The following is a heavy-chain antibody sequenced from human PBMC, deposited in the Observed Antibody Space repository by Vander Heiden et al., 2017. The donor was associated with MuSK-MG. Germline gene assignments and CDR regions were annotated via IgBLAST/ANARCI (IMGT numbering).Heavy chain of an antibody. Sequence: QVQLVEPGGGVVQPGRSLRLSCAPSGFPFRSYGMHWVRQAPGKGLEWVAVISYDGSNKYYADSVKGRFTISRDNSKNTLYLQMNSLRAEDTAVYYCAKVAVLMVYAIDYFDYWGQGTLVTVSS. CDR1: GFPFRSYG. V-gene: IGHV3-30*18. CDR2: ISYDGSNK. D-gene: IGHD2-8*01. J-gene: IGHJ4*02. CDR3: AKVAVLMVYAIDYFDY.